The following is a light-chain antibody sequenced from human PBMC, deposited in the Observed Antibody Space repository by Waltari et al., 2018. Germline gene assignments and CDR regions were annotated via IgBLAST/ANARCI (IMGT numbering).Light chain of an antibody. J-gene: IGKJ2*01. Sequence: DIQMTQSPSSLSASVGDRVSITCRASQDISSSLAWFQQRPGKDPNLLLYSASTLQSGVPSRFSGSGSGTDYTLTISSLQPEDFVTYYCQQYFIYPHTFGQGTKLEIK. CDR3: QQYFIYPHT. CDR1: QDISSS. V-gene: IGKV1-NL1*01. CDR2: SAS.